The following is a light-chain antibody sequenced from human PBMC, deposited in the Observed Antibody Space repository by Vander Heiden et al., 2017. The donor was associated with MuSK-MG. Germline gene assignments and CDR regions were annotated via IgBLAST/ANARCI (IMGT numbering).Light chain of an antibody. CDR1: QSISGW. CDR2: GAS. Sequence: DSQMTQSPSTLSASVGDRVTITCRASQSISGWLAWYQQKPGKAPKLLIYGASTLQTGVPSRFSGSGSGTEFTLTISSLQPDDFATYYCQQYNSYSETFGQGAKVEI. CDR3: QQYNSYSET. J-gene: IGKJ1*01. V-gene: IGKV1-5*03.